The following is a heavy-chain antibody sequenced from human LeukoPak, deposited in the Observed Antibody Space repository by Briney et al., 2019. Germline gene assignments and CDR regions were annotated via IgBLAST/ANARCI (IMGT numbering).Heavy chain of an antibody. D-gene: IGHD4-17*01. V-gene: IGHV4-30-4*01. CDR1: GGSISSGDYY. J-gene: IGHJ4*02. CDR2: IYYSGST. Sequence: SQTLSLTCTVSGGSISSGDYYWSWIRQPPGKCLEWIGSIYYSGSTYYNPSLKSRVTISVDTSKNQFSLKLSSVTAADTAVYYCARDSPGEGYGDLGDYYFDYWGQGTLVTVSS. CDR3: ARDSPGEGYGDLGDYYFDY.